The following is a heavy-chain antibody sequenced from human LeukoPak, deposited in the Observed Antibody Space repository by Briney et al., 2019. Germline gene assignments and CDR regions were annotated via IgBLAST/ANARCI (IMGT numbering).Heavy chain of an antibody. Sequence: GGSLRLSCAASGFTVSSNYMSWVRPAPGKGLEWVSVFYSGGSTYYADSVKGRFTFSRDNSKNTLYLQMNSLRAEDTAVYYCARVGRRGYSSGWWDYFDYWGQGTLVTVSS. J-gene: IGHJ4*02. CDR2: FYSGGST. V-gene: IGHV3-66*01. CDR1: GFTVSSNY. D-gene: IGHD6-19*01. CDR3: ARVGRRGYSSGWWDYFDY.